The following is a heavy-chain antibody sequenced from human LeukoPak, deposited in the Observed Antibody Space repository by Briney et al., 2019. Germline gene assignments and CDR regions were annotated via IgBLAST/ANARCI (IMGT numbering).Heavy chain of an antibody. CDR3: ARDRSGSYRDALDI. V-gene: IGHV3-64*01. CDR2: ITGNGGST. D-gene: IGHD1-26*01. CDR1: GFTFSTYA. J-gene: IGHJ3*02. Sequence: GGSLRLSCAASGFTFSTYAMYWVRQAPGKGLEFVSAITGNGGSTFYANSVKGRFTISRDNSKNTLYLQMGSLRAEDTAVYYCARDRSGSYRDALDIWGQGTMVTVSS.